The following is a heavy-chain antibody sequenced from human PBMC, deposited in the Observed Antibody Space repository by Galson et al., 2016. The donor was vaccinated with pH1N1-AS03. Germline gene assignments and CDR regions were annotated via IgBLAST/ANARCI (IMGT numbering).Heavy chain of an antibody. D-gene: IGHD3-16*01. J-gene: IGHJ4*02. Sequence: SLRLSCAVSGFTLSAYWMYWVRQTPGKRPVWVSRISRDGSTREHADSVKGRFSVSRDNARNTLHLHMSILRADDTAVNYCDAYGGGRPDFWGQGTLVTVSS. V-gene: IGHV3-74*03. CDR2: ISRDGSTR. CDR1: GFTLSAYW. CDR3: DAYGGGRPDF.